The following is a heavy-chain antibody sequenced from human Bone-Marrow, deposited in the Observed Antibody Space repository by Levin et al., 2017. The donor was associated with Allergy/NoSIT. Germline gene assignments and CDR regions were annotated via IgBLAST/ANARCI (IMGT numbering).Heavy chain of an antibody. Sequence: GESLKISCAASGFTFSSYGMHWVRQAPGKGLEWVAVIWYDGSNKYYADSVKGRFTISRDNSKNTLYLQMNSLRAEDTAVYYCARASITMVQGVTPNYYYYMDVWGKGTTVTVSS. CDR2: IWYDGSNK. V-gene: IGHV3-33*01. J-gene: IGHJ6*03. CDR1: GFTFSSYG. CDR3: ARASITMVQGVTPNYYYYMDV. D-gene: IGHD3-10*01.